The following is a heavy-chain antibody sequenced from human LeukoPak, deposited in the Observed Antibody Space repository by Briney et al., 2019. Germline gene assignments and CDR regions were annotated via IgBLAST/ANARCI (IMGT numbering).Heavy chain of an antibody. D-gene: IGHD3-3*01. CDR2: IYTSGST. CDR1: GGSISSGSYY. Sequence: KASETLSLTCTVSGGSISSGSYYWRWIRQPAGKGLEWIGHIYTSGSTNYNPSLKSRVTISVDTSKNQFSLKLSSVTAADTAVYYCARDQGRGRGYDFWSGNGLDAFDIWGQGTMVTVSS. CDR3: ARDQGRGRGYDFWSGNGLDAFDI. V-gene: IGHV4-61*09. J-gene: IGHJ3*02.